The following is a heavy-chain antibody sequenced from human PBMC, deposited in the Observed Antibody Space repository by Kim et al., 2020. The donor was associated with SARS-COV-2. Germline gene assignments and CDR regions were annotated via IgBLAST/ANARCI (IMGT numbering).Heavy chain of an antibody. J-gene: IGHJ4*02. D-gene: IGHD3-22*01. Sequence: DSVKGRFTISRDNAKTSLYLQMNSLRAEDTAVYYCASYDSSGYFAYYFDYWGQGTLVTVSS. CDR3: ASYDSSGYFAYYFDY. V-gene: IGHV3-7*03.